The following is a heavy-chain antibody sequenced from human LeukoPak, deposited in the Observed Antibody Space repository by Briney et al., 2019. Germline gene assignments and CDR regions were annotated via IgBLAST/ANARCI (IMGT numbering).Heavy chain of an antibody. V-gene: IGHV1-18*01. CDR2: ISAYNGNT. Sequence: GASVKVSSKASGYTFTSYGISWVRQAPGQGLEWMGWISAYNGNTNYAQKLQGRVTMTTDTSTSTAYMELRSLRSDDTAVYYCARDVVVAATTIYYYYGMDVWGQGTTVTVSS. CDR1: GYTFTSYG. D-gene: IGHD2-15*01. CDR3: ARDVVVAATTIYYYYGMDV. J-gene: IGHJ6*02.